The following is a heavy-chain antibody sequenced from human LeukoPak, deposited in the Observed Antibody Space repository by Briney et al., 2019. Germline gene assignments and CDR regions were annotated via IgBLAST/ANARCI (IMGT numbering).Heavy chain of an antibody. Sequence: SETLSLTCTLSGGSISSGGYYWSWIRQHRGKGLEWLGYIYYSGSTYYNPSLKSRVTISVHTSKNQFSLKLSAVTAADTAVYYCAREKDRNYGWFDPLGQGTLVTVSS. V-gene: IGHV4-31*03. D-gene: IGHD4-17*01. CDR2: IYYSGST. J-gene: IGHJ5*02. CDR1: GGSISSGGYY. CDR3: AREKDRNYGWFDP.